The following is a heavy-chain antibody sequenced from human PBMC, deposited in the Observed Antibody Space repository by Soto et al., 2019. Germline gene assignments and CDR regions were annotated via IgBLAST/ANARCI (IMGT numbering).Heavy chain of an antibody. Sequence: PSETLSLTCTVSGGSISSYYWSWIRQPPGKGLEWIGYIYYSGSTNYNPSLKSRVTISVDTSKNQFSLKLSSVTAADTAVYYCARDRGTYYDFWSGPYYVMDVWGQGTTVTVSS. V-gene: IGHV4-59*01. J-gene: IGHJ6*02. CDR3: ARDRGTYYDFWSGPYYVMDV. D-gene: IGHD3-3*01. CDR1: GGSISSYY. CDR2: IYYSGST.